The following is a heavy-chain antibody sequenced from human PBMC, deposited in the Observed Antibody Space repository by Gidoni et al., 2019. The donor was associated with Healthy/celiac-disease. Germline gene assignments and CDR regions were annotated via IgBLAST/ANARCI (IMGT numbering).Heavy chain of an antibody. CDR2: MYWDDDK. CDR3: AHSRGLRWAHYYYYDMDV. Sequence: QITLKESGPTLVKPTQTLTLTCTFSGFSLSTSGVGVGWIRQPPGEGLEWLALMYWDDDKRYSPSLKSRLTITKDTSKNQVVLTMTNMDTVETATYYCAHSRGLRWAHYYYYDMDVWGKGTTVTVSS. CDR1: GFSLSTSGVG. D-gene: IGHD4-17*01. J-gene: IGHJ6*03. V-gene: IGHV2-5*02.